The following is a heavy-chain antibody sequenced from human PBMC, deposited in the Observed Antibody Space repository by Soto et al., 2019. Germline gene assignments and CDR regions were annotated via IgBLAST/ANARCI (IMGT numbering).Heavy chain of an antibody. CDR1: GFTFSSYD. D-gene: IGHD3-22*01. J-gene: IGHJ6*02. CDR3: ARSPPGGYHYYYGMDV. V-gene: IGHV3-13*04. CDR2: IGTAGDT. Sequence: PGGSLRLPCAASGFTFSSYDMQWVRQATGKGLEWVSAIGTAGDTYYPGSVKGRFTISRENAKNSLYLQMNSLRAGDTAVYYCARSPPGGYHYYYGMDVWGQGTTVTVSS.